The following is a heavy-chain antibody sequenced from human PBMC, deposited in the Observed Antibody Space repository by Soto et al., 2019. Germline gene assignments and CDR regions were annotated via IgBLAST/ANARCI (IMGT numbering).Heavy chain of an antibody. D-gene: IGHD1-1*01. CDR3: ARDNGVVQFDY. V-gene: IGHV1-46*01. CDR1: GYTFTSYF. J-gene: IGHJ4*02. Sequence: QVQLVQSGAEVKKPGASVKVSCKASGYTFTSYFMHWVRQAPGQGLEWMGIINPSGGSTNYAQKFQGRVTMTRDTSTSTVYMELSSLRSDDTAVYYCARDNGVVQFDYWGQGTLFTVSS. CDR2: INPSGGST.